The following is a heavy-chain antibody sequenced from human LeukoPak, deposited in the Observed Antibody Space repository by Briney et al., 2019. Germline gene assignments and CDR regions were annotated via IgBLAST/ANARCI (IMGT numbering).Heavy chain of an antibody. CDR2: ISYSGST. CDR3: ARSGYCSGGSCYGGVSDP. V-gene: IGHV4-59*08. J-gene: IGHJ5*02. D-gene: IGHD2-15*01. CDR1: GGSINSYY. Sequence: SETLSLTCTVSGGSINSYYWSWIRQPPRKGLEWIGYISYSGSTNYNPSLKSRFTMSVDTSKNQFSLKLGSVTAADTAVYYCARSGYCSGGSCYGGVSDPWGQGTLVTVSS.